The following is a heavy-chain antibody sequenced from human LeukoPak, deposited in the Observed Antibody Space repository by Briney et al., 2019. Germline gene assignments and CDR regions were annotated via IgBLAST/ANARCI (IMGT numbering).Heavy chain of an antibody. CDR1: GGSISSYT. CDR3: ARTVVTLDWYFDL. CDR2: FYTSGTT. D-gene: IGHD4-23*01. J-gene: IGHJ2*01. V-gene: IGHV4-4*07. Sequence: LETLSLTCSVSGGSISSYTWNWIGQPAGKGLEWIGRFYTSGTTNYNPSLKSRVTMSIDTSKNQVSLKMRSVTAADTTVYYCARTVVTLDWYFDLWGRGTLVSVSS.